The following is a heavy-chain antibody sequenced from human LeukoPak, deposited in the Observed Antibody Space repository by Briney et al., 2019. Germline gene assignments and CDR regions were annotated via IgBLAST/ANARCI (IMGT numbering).Heavy chain of an antibody. V-gene: IGHV4-30-2*01. D-gene: IGHD3-10*01. CDR1: GGSISSGAYY. Sequence: SQTLSLTCTVSGGSISSGAYYWSWIRQPPGKGLEWIGYLYHSGSTYYNPSLESRVTISVDRSKNQFSLRLSSVTAADTAVYYCARGGTLLWSHWGQGTLVTVSS. J-gene: IGHJ4*02. CDR3: ARGGTLLWSH. CDR2: LYHSGST.